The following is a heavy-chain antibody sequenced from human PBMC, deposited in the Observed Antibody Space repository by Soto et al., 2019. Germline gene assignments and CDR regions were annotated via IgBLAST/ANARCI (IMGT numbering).Heavy chain of an antibody. CDR3: ARDNYDFWSGSPRGWFDP. D-gene: IGHD3-3*01. V-gene: IGHV3-11*04. CDR1: GFTFSDYY. J-gene: IGHJ5*02. Sequence: GGSLRLSCAASGFTFSDYYMSWIRQAPGKGLEWVSYISSSGSIIYNADSAIHYADSVKGRFTISRDNAKNSLYLQMNSLRAEDTAVYYCARDNYDFWSGSPRGWFDPWGQGTLVTVSS. CDR2: ISSSGSIIYNADSAI.